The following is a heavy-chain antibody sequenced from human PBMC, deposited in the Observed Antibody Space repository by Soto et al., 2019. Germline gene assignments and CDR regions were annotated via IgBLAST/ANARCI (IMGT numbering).Heavy chain of an antibody. J-gene: IGHJ5*02. D-gene: IGHD6-25*01. V-gene: IGHV4-31*03. Sequence: PSETLSLTCTVSGGFISSDQYYWSWIRHLPGKGLEWIGHIFYSGSTYYNPSLKSRVTISVDTSKNQFSLKLSSVTAADTAVYYCAREAAGILNWFDPWGQGTLVTVSS. CDR1: GGFISSDQYY. CDR3: AREAAGILNWFDP. CDR2: IFYSGST.